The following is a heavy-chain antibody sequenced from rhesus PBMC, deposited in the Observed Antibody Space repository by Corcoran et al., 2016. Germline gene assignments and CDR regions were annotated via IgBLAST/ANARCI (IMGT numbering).Heavy chain of an antibody. CDR3: ARAMVATSQGYAFDV. D-gene: IGHD4-4*01. J-gene: IGHJ3*01. V-gene: IGHV4S10*01. CDR2: IYGSSTIT. Sequence: QVQLQESGPGVVKTSETLSLTCAVSGGSISGSYRWSWIRQPPGKGLEWIGYIYGSSTITKYHPSLYIRVTIAKDPSKNQFALKLSSVSAVDTVVYYCARAMVATSQGYAFDVWGQGLRVTVSS. CDR1: GGSISGSYR.